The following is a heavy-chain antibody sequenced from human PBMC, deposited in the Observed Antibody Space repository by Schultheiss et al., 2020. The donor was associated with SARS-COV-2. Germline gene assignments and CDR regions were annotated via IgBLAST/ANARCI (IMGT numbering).Heavy chain of an antibody. D-gene: IGHD5-18*01. CDR2: ISAYNGNT. CDR3: ARIKCVQPGRCYYGMDV. J-gene: IGHJ6*02. V-gene: IGHV1-18*01. CDR1: GYTFTSYA. Sequence: ASVKVSCTASGYTFTSYAMNWVRQAPGQGLEWMGWISAYNGNTNYAQKLQCRVTMTTDTSTSTAYMELRSLRSDDTAVYYCARIKCVQPGRCYYGMDVWGQGTTVTVSS.